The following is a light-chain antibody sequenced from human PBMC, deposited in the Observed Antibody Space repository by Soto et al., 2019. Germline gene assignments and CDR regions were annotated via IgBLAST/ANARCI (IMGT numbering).Light chain of an antibody. CDR3: QQYNNWWT. V-gene: IGKV3-15*01. J-gene: IGKJ1*01. Sequence: EIVMTQSPATLSVSPEERATLSCRASQSVSSNLAWYQQKPGQAPRRLIYGASTRATGITARFSGSGSRTEFTLTISSLQSEDFAVYYCQQYNNWWTFGQGTKVEIK. CDR2: GAS. CDR1: QSVSSN.